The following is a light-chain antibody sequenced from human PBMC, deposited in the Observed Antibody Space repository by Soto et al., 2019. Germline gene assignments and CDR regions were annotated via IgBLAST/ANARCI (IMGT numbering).Light chain of an antibody. J-gene: IGLJ2*01. CDR3: AAWDDSLKGVV. V-gene: IGLV1-44*01. CDR1: SSNIGRNT. CDR2: SNN. Sequence: QSVLTQPPSASGTPGQRVTLSCSGGSSNIGRNTVNWYQQFSGTAPKLLMYSNNQRPSGVPDRISGSKSGTSASLAISGLQSEDDADSYCAAWDDSLKGVVFGGGTPLTVL.